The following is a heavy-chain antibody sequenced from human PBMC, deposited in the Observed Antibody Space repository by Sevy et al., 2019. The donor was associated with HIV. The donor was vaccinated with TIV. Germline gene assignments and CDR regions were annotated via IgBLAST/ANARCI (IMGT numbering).Heavy chain of an antibody. D-gene: IGHD2-21*02. CDR2: IIPIFGTA. CDR1: GGTFSSYA. V-gene: IGHV1-69*13. J-gene: IGHJ3*02. Sequence: ASVKVSCKASGGTFSSYAISWVRQAPGQGLEWMGGIIPIFGTANYAQKFQGRVTITADESTSTAYMELSSLRSEDTAVYYCAGNLVVTTTSDAFDIWGQGTMVTVSS. CDR3: AGNLVVTTTSDAFDI.